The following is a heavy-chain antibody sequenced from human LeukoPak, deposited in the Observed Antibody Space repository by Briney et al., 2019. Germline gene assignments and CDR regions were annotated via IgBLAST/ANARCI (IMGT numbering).Heavy chain of an antibody. CDR1: GGSFSGYY. CDR2: INHSGST. V-gene: IGHV4-34*01. D-gene: IGHD6-19*01. J-gene: IGHJ4*02. Sequence: PSETLSLTCAVYGGSFSGYYWSWIRQPPGKGLEWIGEINHSGSTNYNPSLKSRVTISVDTSKNQFSLKLSSVTAADTAVYYCARGLGIAVAGTFFDYWGQGTLVTVSS. CDR3: ARGLGIAVAGTFFDY.